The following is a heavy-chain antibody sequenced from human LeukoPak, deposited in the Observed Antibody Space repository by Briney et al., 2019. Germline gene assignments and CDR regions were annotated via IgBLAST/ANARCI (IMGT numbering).Heavy chain of an antibody. V-gene: IGHV3-74*01. CDR2: INSDGSAT. J-gene: IGHJ6*02. CDR1: GFTFDDYA. CDR3: ASDSPYYGMDV. Sequence: GGSLRLSCAASGFTFDDYAMHWVRQVPGKGLLWVSRINSDGSATIYADSVRGRFTISRDNAKNTLYLQMSGLRVEDTAVYHCASDSPYYGMDVWGQGTTVTVSS.